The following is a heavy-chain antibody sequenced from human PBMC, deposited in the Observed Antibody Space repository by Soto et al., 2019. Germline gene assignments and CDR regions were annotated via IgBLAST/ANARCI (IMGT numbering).Heavy chain of an antibody. CDR2: ISYDGSDK. CDR1: GFTVSSYG. CDR3: ARVLGGYPNFDF. Sequence: QVQLVESGGGVVQPGRSQRLSCAASGFTVSSYGLHWVRQAPGKGLEWLAFISYDGSDKFYADSVKGRFTISRDSSKNTLYLQMNSLRAEDTAVYYCARVLGGYPNFDFWVQGTLVTVSS. D-gene: IGHD3-22*01. J-gene: IGHJ4*02. V-gene: IGHV3-30-3*01.